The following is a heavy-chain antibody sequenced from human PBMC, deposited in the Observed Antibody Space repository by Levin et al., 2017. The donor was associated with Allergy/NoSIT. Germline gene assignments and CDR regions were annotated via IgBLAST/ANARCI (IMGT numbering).Heavy chain of an antibody. CDR2: ISDNSATT. V-gene: IGHV3-23*01. CDR1: GFTFSSYA. Sequence: GGSLRLSCTASGFTFSSYAMNWVRQAPGKGLEWVSGISDNSATTNYADSMKGRFTTSRDNSKNTLFLQMNSLRAEDTAVYYCAKDLYPSPGSGMDVWGQGTTVTVSS. J-gene: IGHJ6*02. D-gene: IGHD3-10*01. CDR3: AKDLYPSPGSGMDV.